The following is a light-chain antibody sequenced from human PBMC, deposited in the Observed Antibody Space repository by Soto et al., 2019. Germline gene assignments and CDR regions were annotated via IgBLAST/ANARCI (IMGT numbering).Light chain of an antibody. CDR2: GAS. Sequence: EIVMTQSPATLSLSPGERATLSCRASQSVKSSYLAWYQQKPGQAPRLLIYGASNRASGIPDKFSGSGSGTDFTLTISRLEPEDFAVYYCQQYGSSTWTFGQGTKVEIK. CDR3: QQYGSSTWT. CDR1: QSVKSSY. V-gene: IGKV3-20*01. J-gene: IGKJ1*01.